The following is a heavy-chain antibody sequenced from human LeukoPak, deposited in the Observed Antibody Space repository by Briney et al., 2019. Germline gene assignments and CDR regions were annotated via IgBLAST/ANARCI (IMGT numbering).Heavy chain of an antibody. CDR2: IYSGGNT. J-gene: IGHJ4*02. Sequence: GGSLRLSCAASGFTVSSNYMNWVRQAPGKGLEWVSVIYSGGNTYYADSVKGRFTISRDNAKNSLYLQMNSLRAEDTAVYYCATDYGANSGGFDYWGQGTLVTVSS. CDR1: GFTVSSNY. CDR3: ATDYGANSGGFDY. V-gene: IGHV3-53*01. D-gene: IGHD4-23*01.